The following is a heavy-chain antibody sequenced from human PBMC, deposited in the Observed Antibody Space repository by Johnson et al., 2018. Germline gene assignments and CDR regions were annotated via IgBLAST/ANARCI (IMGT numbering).Heavy chain of an antibody. CDR2: ISGSGGST. CDR3: AKFLTYYDSSGNYYYYYGMDG. V-gene: IGHV3-23*04. CDR1: GFTFSSYA. D-gene: IGHD3-22*01. Sequence: VQLVQSGGGLVQPGGSXRLSCAASGFTFSSYAMSWVRQAPGKGLEWVSAISGSGGSTYYADSVKGRFTISRDNSKNTLYLQMNSLRAEDTAVYYCAKFLTYYDSSGNYYYYYGMDGWGQGTTVTVSS. J-gene: IGHJ6*02.